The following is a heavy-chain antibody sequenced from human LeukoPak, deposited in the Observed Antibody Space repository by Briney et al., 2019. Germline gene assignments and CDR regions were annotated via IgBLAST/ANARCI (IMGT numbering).Heavy chain of an antibody. J-gene: IGHJ4*02. V-gene: IGHV1-8*01. Sequence: ASVKVSCKASGYTFTSYDINWVRQAPGQGLEWMGWMNPNSGNTGYAQKFQGRVTMTRNTSISTAYMELSSLRSEDTAVYYCAVVPAASGYFDYWGQGTLVTVSP. CDR3: AVVPAASGYFDY. CDR1: GYTFTSYD. CDR2: MNPNSGNT. D-gene: IGHD2-2*01.